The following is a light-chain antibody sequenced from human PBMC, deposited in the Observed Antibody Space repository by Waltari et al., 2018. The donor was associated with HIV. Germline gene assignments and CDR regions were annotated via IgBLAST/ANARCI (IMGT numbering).Light chain of an antibody. CDR3: QQYGDSPET. Sequence: IVLTQSPGTLSLSPGEGATLYCRASQSVSSNSIAWYQQKPGQAPRLLIYGASSRATGIPDRFSGSGSGTDFTLTISRLEPEDFAVYWCQQYGDSPETFGQGTKVEIK. V-gene: IGKV3-20*01. CDR2: GAS. J-gene: IGKJ1*01. CDR1: QSVSSNS.